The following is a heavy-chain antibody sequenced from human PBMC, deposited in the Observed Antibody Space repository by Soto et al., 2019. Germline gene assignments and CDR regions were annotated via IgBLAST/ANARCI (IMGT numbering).Heavy chain of an antibody. CDR1: GDSVSGNSVT. J-gene: IGHJ5*01. V-gene: IGHV6-1*01. D-gene: IGHD2-8*01. CDR3: VRLIGNSWLDS. Sequence: SQTLSLTCGISGDSVSGNSVTGNWIRQSPSRGLEWLGRTYYRSKWYSDYAVSVKSRVTINPDTSKNQFSLQLNSVTPEDTAVYYCVRLIGNSWLDSWGQGTLVTVSS. CDR2: TYYRSKWYS.